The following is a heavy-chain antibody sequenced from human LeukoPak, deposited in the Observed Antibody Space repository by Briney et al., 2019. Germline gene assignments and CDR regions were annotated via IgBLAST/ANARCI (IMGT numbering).Heavy chain of an antibody. J-gene: IGHJ4*02. CDR3: ARDAWELLPSLFDY. Sequence: ASVKVSCKASGYTFTDYYIHWVRQAPGQGLEWMGWINPNSGVTNYAQKLQGRVTMTTDTSTSTAYMELRSLRSDDTAVYYCARDAWELLPSLFDYWGQGTLVTVSS. D-gene: IGHD1-26*01. V-gene: IGHV1-2*02. CDR2: INPNSGVT. CDR1: GYTFTDYY.